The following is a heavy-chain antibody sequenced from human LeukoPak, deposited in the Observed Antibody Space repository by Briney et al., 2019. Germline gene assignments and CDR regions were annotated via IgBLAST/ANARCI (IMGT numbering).Heavy chain of an antibody. Sequence: ASVKVSCKTSGGTFSTYAINWVRQAPGQGLEWMGWINPNSGGTNYAQKFQGWVTMTRDTSISTAYMELSRLRSDDTAVYYCAREGDYGDYVFDYWGQGTLVTVSS. D-gene: IGHD4-17*01. CDR1: GGTFSTYA. CDR2: INPNSGGT. CDR3: AREGDYGDYVFDY. J-gene: IGHJ4*02. V-gene: IGHV1-2*04.